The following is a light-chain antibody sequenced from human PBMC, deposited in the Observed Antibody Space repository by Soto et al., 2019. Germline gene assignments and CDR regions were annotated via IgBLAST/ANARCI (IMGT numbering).Light chain of an antibody. CDR1: QTISDNY. J-gene: IGKJ3*01. Sequence: DIVLTQSPGTLSLSPGERATLSCRASQTISDNYLAWYQQKPGQSPRLLISGASIMAPGIPERFSGSGSETDFTLPSSRLEPEDCAFYYCQQYGSSPEISFGPGTKVHIK. V-gene: IGKV3-20*01. CDR3: QQYGSSPEIS. CDR2: GAS.